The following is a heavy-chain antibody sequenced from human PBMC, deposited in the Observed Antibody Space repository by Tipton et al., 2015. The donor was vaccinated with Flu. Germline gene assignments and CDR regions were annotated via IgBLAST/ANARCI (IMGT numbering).Heavy chain of an antibody. CDR2: IYYSGTI. Sequence: TLSLTCTVSGGSISNYYWSWVRQTPGKGLEWIGYIYYSGTINYNPSLKSRVTISVDTSKNQLSLELTSVTAADTAVYYCARGTSTARGREYFQYWGQGTLVIVSS. D-gene: IGHD1-26*01. CDR3: ARGTSTARGREYFQY. V-gene: IGHV4-59*12. J-gene: IGHJ1*01. CDR1: GGSISNYY.